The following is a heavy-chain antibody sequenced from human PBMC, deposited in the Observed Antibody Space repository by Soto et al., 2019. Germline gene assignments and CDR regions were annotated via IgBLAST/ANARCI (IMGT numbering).Heavy chain of an antibody. Sequence: SETLSLTCAVYGGSFSGYYWSWIRQPPGKGLEWIGEINRSGSTNYNPSLKSRVTISVDTSKNQFSLKLSSVTAADTAVYYCARVGSSLGVRIPPEFDYWGQGTLVTVSS. V-gene: IGHV4-34*01. CDR1: GGSFSGYY. CDR3: ARVGSSLGVRIPPEFDY. CDR2: INRSGST. J-gene: IGHJ4*02. D-gene: IGHD6-6*01.